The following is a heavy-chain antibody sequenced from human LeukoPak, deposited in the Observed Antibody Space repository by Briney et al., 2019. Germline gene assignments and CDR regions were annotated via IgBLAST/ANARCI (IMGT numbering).Heavy chain of an antibody. CDR2: ISAYDNT. Sequence: AAVKVPCKTSGYTFTIYGISWVRQPPGQGLEWMGLISAYDNTNYAQYLQGRVTITTDTSTSTAYMELRSLRSDDTAVYYCARGIIGYYFDYWGQGTLVTVSS. CDR3: ARGIIGYYFDY. V-gene: IGHV1-18*01. CDR1: GYTFTIYG. D-gene: IGHD2-15*01. J-gene: IGHJ4*02.